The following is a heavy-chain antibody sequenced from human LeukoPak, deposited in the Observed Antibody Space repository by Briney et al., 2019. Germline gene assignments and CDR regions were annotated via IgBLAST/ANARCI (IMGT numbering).Heavy chain of an antibody. D-gene: IGHD5-18*01. Sequence: SVKVSCKASGGTFSSYAISWVRQAPGQGLEWMGGIISIFGTANYAQKFQGRVTITADESTSTAYMELSSLRSEDTAVYYCARPGYSYPYGMDVWGQGTTVTVSS. J-gene: IGHJ6*02. CDR1: GGTFSSYA. V-gene: IGHV1-69*13. CDR2: IISIFGTA. CDR3: ARPGYSYPYGMDV.